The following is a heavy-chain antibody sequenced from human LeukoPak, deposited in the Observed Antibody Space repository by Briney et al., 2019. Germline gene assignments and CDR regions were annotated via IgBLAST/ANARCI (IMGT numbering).Heavy chain of an antibody. CDR3: ASLNIAVAGTFDY. Sequence: GGSLRLSCAASGFTFSSYAMHWVRQAPGKVLEWVAVISYDGSNKYYADSVKGRFTISRDNSKNTLYLQMNSLRAEDTAVYYCASLNIAVAGTFDYWGQGTLVTVSS. CDR1: GFTFSSYA. J-gene: IGHJ4*02. CDR2: ISYDGSNK. D-gene: IGHD6-19*01. V-gene: IGHV3-30-3*01.